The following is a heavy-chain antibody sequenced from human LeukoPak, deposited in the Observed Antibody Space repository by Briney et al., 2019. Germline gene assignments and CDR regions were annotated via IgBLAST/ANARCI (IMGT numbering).Heavy chain of an antibody. J-gene: IGHJ2*01. CDR3: ARRYCTSTSCPFWYFDL. CDR2: ISTNGGST. Sequence: TGGSLRLSCAASGFTFSTYPTHWVRQAPGKGLEYVSVISTNGGSTYYADSVKGRFTISRDNSKNTLYLQMGSLRADDMAVYYCARRYCTSTSCPFWYFDLWGRGTLVTVSS. CDR1: GFTFSTYP. D-gene: IGHD2-2*01. V-gene: IGHV3-64*02.